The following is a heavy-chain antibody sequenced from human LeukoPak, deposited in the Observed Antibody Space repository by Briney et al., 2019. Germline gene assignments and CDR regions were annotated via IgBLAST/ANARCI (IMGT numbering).Heavy chain of an antibody. CDR3: AKDVFREGYLDY. D-gene: IGHD3-10*01. CDR1: GFTFDDYA. Sequence: PGGSLRLSCAASGFTFDDYAMHWVRQAPGKGLEWVSGISWNSGSIGYADSVKGRFTISRDNAKNSLYLQMNSLRAEDTALYYCAKDVFREGYLDYWGQGTLVTVSS. V-gene: IGHV3-9*01. CDR2: ISWNSGSI. J-gene: IGHJ4*02.